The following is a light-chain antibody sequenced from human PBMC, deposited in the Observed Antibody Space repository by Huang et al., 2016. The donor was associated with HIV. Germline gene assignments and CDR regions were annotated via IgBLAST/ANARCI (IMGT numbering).Light chain of an antibody. V-gene: IGKV3-15*01. J-gene: IGKJ1*01. CDR1: QRVSSN. CDR3: QQYKNWWT. Sequence: EIVMTQSPATLSVSPGERVTLSCRASQRVSSNLAWVQQKPGQSPRRRIYGASTRATGIPARFSGRGSGTEFTLTISSLQSEDFAVYYCQQYKNWWTFGQGTKVEIK. CDR2: GAS.